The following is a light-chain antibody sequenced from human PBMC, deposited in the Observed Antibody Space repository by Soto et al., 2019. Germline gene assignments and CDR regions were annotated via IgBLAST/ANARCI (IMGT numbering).Light chain of an antibody. J-gene: IGKJ4*01. CDR1: QDISRW. CDR2: AAS. Sequence: DIQMTQSPSSVSASVGDSVTITCRASQDISRWLVWYQQKPGKAPKLLFSAASGLQSGVPSRFSGSGSVTEFTLTISSLQPEDFATYYCQQASNLTPLTFGGGTKVEIK. CDR3: QQASNLTPLT. V-gene: IGKV1-12*01.